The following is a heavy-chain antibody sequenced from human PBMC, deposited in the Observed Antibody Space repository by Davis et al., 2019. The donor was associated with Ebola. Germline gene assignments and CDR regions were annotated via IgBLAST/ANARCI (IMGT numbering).Heavy chain of an antibody. CDR1: GFTFSSYA. Sequence: PGGSLRLSCAASGFTFSSYAMSWVRQAPGKGLEWVSAISGSGGSTYYADSVKGRFTISRDNSKNTLYLQMNSLRAEDTAVYYCAKEEWGVAGTNYYYYGMDVWGQGTTVTVSS. D-gene: IGHD6-19*01. J-gene: IGHJ6*02. CDR2: ISGSGGST. V-gene: IGHV3-23*01. CDR3: AKEEWGVAGTNYYYYGMDV.